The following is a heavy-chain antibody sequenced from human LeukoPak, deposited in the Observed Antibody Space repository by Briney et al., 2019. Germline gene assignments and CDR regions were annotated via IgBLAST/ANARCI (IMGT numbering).Heavy chain of an antibody. CDR1: GFTFSSYG. J-gene: IGHJ5*02. D-gene: IGHD6-13*01. CDR3: AKDRVAAAGMGDWFDP. CDR2: IRYDGSNK. Sequence: GGSLRLSCAASGFTFSSYGMHWVRQAPGKGLEWVAFIRYDGSNKYYADSVKGRFTISRDNSKNTLYLQMNSLRAEDTAVYYCAKDRVAAAGMGDWFDPWGQGTLVTVSS. V-gene: IGHV3-30*02.